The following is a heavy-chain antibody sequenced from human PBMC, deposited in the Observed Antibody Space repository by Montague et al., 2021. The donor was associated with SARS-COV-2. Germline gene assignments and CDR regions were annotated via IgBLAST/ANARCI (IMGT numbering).Heavy chain of an antibody. J-gene: IGHJ3*02. CDR2: IYDSGST. Sequence: SETLSLTCTVSGGSISSSNYYWDWIRQPPGKGLEWIGSIYDSGSTYYXXXLKSRVTISVDTSKNHFSLKLSSVTAADTAVYYCARRGHKLLPVATTIGGFDIWGQGTMVTVSS. D-gene: IGHD5-12*01. CDR1: GGSISSSNYY. V-gene: IGHV4-39*02. CDR3: ARRGHKLLPVATTIGGFDI.